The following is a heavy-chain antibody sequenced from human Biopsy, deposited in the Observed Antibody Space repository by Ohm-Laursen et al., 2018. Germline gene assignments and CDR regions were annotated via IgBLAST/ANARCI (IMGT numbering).Heavy chain of an antibody. CDR3: VKQWGGYNFDS. D-gene: IGHD1-14*01. V-gene: IGHV3-48*01. Sequence: SLRLSCAASGFKFSTYVMSWVRQAPGKGLEWISYISRSSSTIYYADSVKGRFTISRDNSKQMVHLEINSLTADDTAVYYCVKQWGGYNFDSWGQGTLVTVSS. CDR1: GFKFSTYV. CDR2: ISRSSSTI. J-gene: IGHJ5*01.